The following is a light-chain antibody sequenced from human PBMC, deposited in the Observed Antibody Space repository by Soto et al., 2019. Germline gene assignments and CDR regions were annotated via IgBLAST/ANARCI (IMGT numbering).Light chain of an antibody. CDR3: GSFAASNNLL. V-gene: IGLV2-8*01. J-gene: IGLJ2*01. CDR2: DVS. Sequence: QSALTQPPSASGSPGQSVTISCTGTGSDVGGYNYVSWYQQHPGKAPKLVIFDVSRRPSGVPDRVSGSKSGNTASLTVSGRQAEDEADYYCGSFAASNNLLFGRGTKLTVL. CDR1: GSDVGGYNY.